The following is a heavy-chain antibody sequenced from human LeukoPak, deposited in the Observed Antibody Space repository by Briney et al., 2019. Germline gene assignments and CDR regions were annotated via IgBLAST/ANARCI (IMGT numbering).Heavy chain of an antibody. Sequence: PSETLSLTCTVSGGSLSSFYWSCIPYPPGKGLEWLGYIYYSGSTNYNPSLKSRVTISVDTSKHQFSLKLSSVTAADTAMYYCARGPEDYGDYVGAFDIWGQGTMVTASS. CDR3: ARGPEDYGDYVGAFDI. V-gene: IGHV4-59*01. CDR1: GGSLSSFY. D-gene: IGHD4-17*01. J-gene: IGHJ3*02. CDR2: IYYSGST.